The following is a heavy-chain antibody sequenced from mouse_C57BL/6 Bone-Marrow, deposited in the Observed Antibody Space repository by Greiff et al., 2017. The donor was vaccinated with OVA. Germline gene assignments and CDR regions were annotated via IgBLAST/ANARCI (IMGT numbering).Heavy chain of an antibody. V-gene: IGHV14-3*01. D-gene: IGHD2-3*01. CDR2: LDPANGNT. J-gene: IGHJ2*01. Sequence: VQLKESVAELVRPGASVKLSCTASGFNIKHTYLPWVKQRPEQGLEWIGRLDPANGNTKYAPKFQGKATITADTSSNTAYLQLSSLTSKDTAIYYCAGDGYYVRYWGQGTTLTVSS. CDR1: GFNIKHTY. CDR3: AGDGYYVRY.